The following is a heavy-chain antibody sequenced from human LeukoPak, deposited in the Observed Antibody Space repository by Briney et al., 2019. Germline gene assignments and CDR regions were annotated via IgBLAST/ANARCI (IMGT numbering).Heavy chain of an antibody. V-gene: IGHV1-69*05. Sequence: SVKVSCKASGGTFSSYAISWVRQAPGQGLEWMGGIIPIFGTANYEQTFQGRVTITTDESTTTAYMELSSLRSEETAVYYCARARPGVYDILTGSYYYMDVWGKGTTVTVSS. CDR3: ARARPGVYDILTGSYYYMDV. CDR2: IIPIFGTA. D-gene: IGHD3-9*01. J-gene: IGHJ6*03. CDR1: GGTFSSYA.